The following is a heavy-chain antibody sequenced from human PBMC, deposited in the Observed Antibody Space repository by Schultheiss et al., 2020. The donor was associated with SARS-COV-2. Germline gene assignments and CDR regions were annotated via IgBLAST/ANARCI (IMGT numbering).Heavy chain of an antibody. D-gene: IGHD2-2*02. V-gene: IGHV4-61*02. J-gene: IGHJ3*02. CDR3: ARDCSSTSCYTRAFDI. CDR1: GGSISSGGYY. CDR2: IYTSGST. Sequence: SETLSLTCAVSGGSISSGGYYWSWIRQPAGKGLEWIGRIYTSGSTNYNPSLKSRITMSVDTSKNQFSLKLSSVTAADTAVYYCARDCSSTSCYTRAFDIWGQGTMVTVSS.